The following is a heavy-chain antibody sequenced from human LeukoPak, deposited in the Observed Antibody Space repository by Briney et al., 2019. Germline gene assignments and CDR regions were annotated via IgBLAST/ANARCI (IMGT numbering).Heavy chain of an antibody. CDR2: IYSGGST. CDR1: GFTFSSYS. J-gene: IGHJ4*02. CDR3: ARSDSSGYQFYDY. D-gene: IGHD3-22*01. Sequence: GGSLRLSCAASGFTFSSYSMNWVRQAPGKGLEWVSVIYSGGSTYYADSVKGRFTISRDNSKNTLYLQMNSLRAEDTAVYYCARSDSSGYQFYDYWGQGTLVTVSS. V-gene: IGHV3-53*01.